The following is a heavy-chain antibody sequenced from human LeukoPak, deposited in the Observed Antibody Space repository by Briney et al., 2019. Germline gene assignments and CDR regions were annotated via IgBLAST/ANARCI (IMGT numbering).Heavy chain of an antibody. CDR1: GFTFSSYA. D-gene: IGHD3-22*01. V-gene: IGHV3-23*01. CDR2: ISGSGGST. CDR3: AKGYYYDSSGYYVLDY. Sequence: GGSLRLSCAASGFTFSSYAMSWVRQAPGKGLEWVSAISGSGGSTYYADSVKGRFTISRDNSKNSLYLQMNSLRTEDTALYYCAKGYYYDSSGYYVLDYWGQGTLVTVSS. J-gene: IGHJ4*02.